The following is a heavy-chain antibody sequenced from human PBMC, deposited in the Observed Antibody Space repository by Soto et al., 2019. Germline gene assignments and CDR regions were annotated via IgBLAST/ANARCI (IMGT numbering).Heavy chain of an antibody. V-gene: IGHV4-34*01. Sequence: QVQLQHWGAGLLKPAETLSLTGVVYGGSFSVYYWSWLRQPPGKGLEWIGEINHSGGTNYNPSLKRRVTISVATSKTQCSRKLHSVTAADTAVYYCAKGKHPDYWGQGTLVTVSS. CDR1: GGSFSVYY. CDR2: INHSGGT. J-gene: IGHJ4*02. CDR3: AKGKHPDY.